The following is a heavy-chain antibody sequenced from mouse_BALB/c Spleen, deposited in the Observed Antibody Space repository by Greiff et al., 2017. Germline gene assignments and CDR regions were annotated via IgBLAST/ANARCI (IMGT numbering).Heavy chain of an antibody. V-gene: IGHV5-4*02. CDR1: GFTFSDYY. J-gene: IGHJ1*01. CDR2: ISDGGSYT. CDR3: ARPYDFYWYFDV. Sequence: DVMLVESGGGLVKPGGSLKLSCAASGFTFSDYYMYWVRQTPEKRLEWVATISDGGSYTYYPDSVKGRFTISRDNAKNNLYLQMSSLKSEDTAMYYCARPYDFYWYFDVWGAGTTVTVSS. D-gene: IGHD2-14*01.